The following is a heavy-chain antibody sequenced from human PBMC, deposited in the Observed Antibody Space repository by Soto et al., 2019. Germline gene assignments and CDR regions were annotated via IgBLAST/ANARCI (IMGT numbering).Heavy chain of an antibody. CDR3: VRGLAVTLVGDIFDV. Sequence: QLQVSSHGLVKPSETLSLTCSLSGGSIATGGSSWTWIRHSSSRGLEWIGCVTDRGHTYYNPSLKSRSSISADTSTDYFSLQMRSVTVADTATYYCVRGLAVTLVGDIFDVWSHGILVSVSP. CDR1: GGSIATGGSS. D-gene: IGHD2-15*01. V-gene: IGHV4-30-4*07. J-gene: IGHJ4*01. CDR2: VTDRGHT.